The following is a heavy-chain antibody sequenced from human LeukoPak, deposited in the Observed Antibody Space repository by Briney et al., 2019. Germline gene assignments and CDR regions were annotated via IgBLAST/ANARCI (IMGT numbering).Heavy chain of an antibody. Sequence: GGSLRLSCVASGFIFSSYSMTWVRQAPGKGLEWVSGISGSGGSTYYADSVKGRFTISRDNSKNTLYLQMNSLRAEDTAVYYCARDLGGIFDYWGQGTLVTVSS. CDR3: ARDLGGIFDY. V-gene: IGHV3-23*01. CDR1: GFIFSSYS. D-gene: IGHD3-16*01. J-gene: IGHJ4*02. CDR2: ISGSGGST.